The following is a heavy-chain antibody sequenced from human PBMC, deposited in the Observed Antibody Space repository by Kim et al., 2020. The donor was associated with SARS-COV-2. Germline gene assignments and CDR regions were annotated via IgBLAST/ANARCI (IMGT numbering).Heavy chain of an antibody. CDR2: ISYDGSNK. CDR3: ARVGATKTGPDY. D-gene: IGHD1-26*01. CDR1: GFTFSSYA. V-gene: IGHV3-30*04. Sequence: GGSLRLSCAASGFTFSSYAMHWVRQAPGKGLEWVAVISYDGSNKYYADSVKGRFTISRDNSKNTLYLQINSLRAEDTAVYYCARVGATKTGPDYWGQGTLVTVSS. J-gene: IGHJ4*02.